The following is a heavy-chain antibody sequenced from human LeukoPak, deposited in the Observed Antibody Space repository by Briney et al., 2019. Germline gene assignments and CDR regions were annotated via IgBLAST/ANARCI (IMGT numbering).Heavy chain of an antibody. CDR2: ISGSGGST. CDR3: LTYCGGDCYPQHYYYYYGMDV. J-gene: IGHJ6*02. V-gene: IGHV3-23*01. Sequence: PGGSLRLSCAASGFTFSSYAMSWVRQAPGKGLEWVSAISGSGGSTYYADSVKGRFTISRDNSKNTLYLQMNSLRAEDTAVYYCLTYCGGDCYPQHYYYYYGMDVWGQGTTVTVSS. CDR1: GFTFSSYA. D-gene: IGHD2-21*02.